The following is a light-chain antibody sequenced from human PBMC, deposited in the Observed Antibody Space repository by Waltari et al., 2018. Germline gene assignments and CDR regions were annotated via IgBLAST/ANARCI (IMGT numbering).Light chain of an antibody. CDR2: DAA. J-gene: IGKJ1*01. CDR3: QLRSKWLRT. V-gene: IGKV3-11*01. CDR1: QSVRTY. Sequence: EIVLTQSPATLSLSPGERATLPCMASQSVRTYLAWYQQKPGQAPRLLIYDAATRAPAIPARFSGSGSGTDFTLTISSLEPEDFAVYYCQLRSKWLRTFGQGTKVEV.